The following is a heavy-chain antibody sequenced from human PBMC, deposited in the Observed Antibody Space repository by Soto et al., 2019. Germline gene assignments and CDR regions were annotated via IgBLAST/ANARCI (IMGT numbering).Heavy chain of an antibody. J-gene: IGHJ4*02. CDR1: GFTFSSYA. CDR2: ISGSGGST. Sequence: PGWSLRLSCAASGFTFSSYAMSWVRQAPGKGLEWVSAISGSGGSTYYADSVKGRFTISRDNSKNTLYLQMNSLRAEDTAVYYCARGRRFLEWLFQDYWGQGTLVTVSS. D-gene: IGHD3-3*01. CDR3: ARGRRFLEWLFQDY. V-gene: IGHV3-23*01.